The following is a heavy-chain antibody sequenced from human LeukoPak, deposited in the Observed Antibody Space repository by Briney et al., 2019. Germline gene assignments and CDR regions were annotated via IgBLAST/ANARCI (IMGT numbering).Heavy chain of an antibody. V-gene: IGHV1-46*01. Sequence: ASVKVSCKASGYTLTNYYIHWVRQAPGQGLEWMGISNPNGGSTSYAQQFQGRVTMTRDTSTSTVYMELTSLRSEDTALYHCARLTRSGTAFDIWGQGTMVTVSS. CDR2: SNPNGGST. J-gene: IGHJ3*02. CDR1: GYTLTNYY. CDR3: ARLTRSGTAFDI. D-gene: IGHD3-3*01.